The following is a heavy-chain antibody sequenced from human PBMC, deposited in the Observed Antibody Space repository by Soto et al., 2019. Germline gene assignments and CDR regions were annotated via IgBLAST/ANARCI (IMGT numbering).Heavy chain of an antibody. D-gene: IGHD5-12*01. J-gene: IGHJ4*02. CDR1: GGTLSAFA. V-gene: IGHV1-69*06. CDR3: ARGRGRDGYNFWD. CDR2: IIPVFGTP. Sequence: AVKVSCKACGGTLSAFAISWVRQAPGQGLEWMGGIIPVFGTPIHAQKFQGRLTITADKPTNTVYLDLSSLRSADTAVYYCARGRGRDGYNFWDWGQGTLVTVSS.